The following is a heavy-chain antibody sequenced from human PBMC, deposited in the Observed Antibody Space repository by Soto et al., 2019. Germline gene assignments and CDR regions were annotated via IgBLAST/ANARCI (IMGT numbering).Heavy chain of an antibody. J-gene: IGHJ6*02. CDR3: ARHYGDYYYYGMDV. CDR1: GGSISSSSYY. D-gene: IGHD4-17*01. V-gene: IGHV4-39*01. CDR2: IYYSGST. Sequence: SETLSLTCTVSGGSISSSSYYWGWIRQPPGKGLEWIGSIYYSGSTYYNPSLKSRVTISVDTSKNQFSLKLSSVTAADTAVYYCARHYGDYYYYGMDVWGQGTTVTVYS.